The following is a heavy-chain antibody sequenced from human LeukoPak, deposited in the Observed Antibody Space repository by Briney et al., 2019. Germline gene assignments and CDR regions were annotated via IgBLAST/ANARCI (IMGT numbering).Heavy chain of an antibody. D-gene: IGHD6-13*01. CDR2: FDPADDET. CDR1: GYTLTELS. Sequence: ASVNVSCKVSGYTLTELSMHWVRQAPGKGLEWMGGFDPADDETIYAQKFQGRVTMTEDTSTDTAYMELSSLRSEDTAIYYCATDPLTAAPVIRNWGQGTLVTVSS. CDR3: ATDPLTAAPVIRN. V-gene: IGHV1-24*01. J-gene: IGHJ4*02.